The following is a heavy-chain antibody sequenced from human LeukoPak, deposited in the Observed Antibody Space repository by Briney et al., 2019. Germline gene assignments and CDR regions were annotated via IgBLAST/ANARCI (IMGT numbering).Heavy chain of an antibody. V-gene: IGHV3-23*01. J-gene: IGHJ4*02. CDR2: ISGSGSGT. CDR1: GFTFSSSA. CDR3: GKEQKWEVPHYCVY. D-gene: IGHD1-26*01. Sequence: GGSLRLSCAASGFTFSSSAMSWVRQAPGKGLEWVSTISGSGSGTYYADSVQGRFTISRDNPQHVQYLQLNSLRAGDRDVYDCGKEQKWEVPHYCVYWGQGTMVTDSS.